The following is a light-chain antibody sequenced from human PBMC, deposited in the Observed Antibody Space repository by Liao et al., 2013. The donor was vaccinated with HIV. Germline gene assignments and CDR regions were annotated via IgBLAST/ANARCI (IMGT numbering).Light chain of an antibody. CDR3: QVWDSSSDHYV. CDR2: YHS. J-gene: IGLJ1*01. Sequence: SYELTQPPSVSVTPGKTARITCGGNNIGNKSAHWYQQKPGQAPVLVIYYHSDRPSGIPERFSGSNSGNTATLTISRVEAGDEADYYCQVWDSSSDHYVFGTGTKVTVL. V-gene: IGLV3-21*01. CDR1: NIGNKS.